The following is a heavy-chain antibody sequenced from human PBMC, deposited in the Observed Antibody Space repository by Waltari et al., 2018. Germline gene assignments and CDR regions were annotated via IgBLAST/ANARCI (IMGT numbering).Heavy chain of an antibody. V-gene: IGHV4-34*01. CDR1: GGSFRGNY. CDR3: ANRDLNKSYYYMDV. CDR2: INHSGNT. J-gene: IGHJ6*03. Sequence: QVQLQQWGAGLLRPSETLSPTFGCYGGSFRGNYWTWVRQSPGKGPEWIGEINHSGNTKYNPSLKSRVTMSVDTSKNHFSLNLTSVTAADTAVYYCANRDLNKSYYYMDVWGKGSTVIVSS.